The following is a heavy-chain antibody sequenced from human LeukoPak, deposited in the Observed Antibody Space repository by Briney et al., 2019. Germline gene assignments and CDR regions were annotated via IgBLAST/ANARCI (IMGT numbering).Heavy chain of an antibody. V-gene: IGHV3-9*01. D-gene: IGHD2-15*01. CDR2: ISWNSGSI. CDR3: AKDSGGDYFDY. J-gene: IGHJ4*02. CDR1: GFTFDDYA. Sequence: GGSLRLSCAASGFTFDDYAMHWVRQAPGKGLEWVSGISWNSGSIGYADSVKGRFTISRDNAKNSLYLQMNSLRAEDTALYYCAKDSGGDYFDYRGQGTLVTVSS.